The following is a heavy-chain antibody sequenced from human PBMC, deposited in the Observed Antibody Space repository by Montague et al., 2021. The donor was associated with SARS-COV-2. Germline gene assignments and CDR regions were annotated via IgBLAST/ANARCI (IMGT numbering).Heavy chain of an antibody. J-gene: IGHJ6*03. Sequence: SETLSLTCAVYGGSFGGFYWGWVRPSAGEGRGWMGEINRIGSINYNPCPKGRVTILVDASKNQFSRKLTSVTAAERAVNNCERGQEGVNMVVVVLAFSYYMDVWGKGTTVTVSS. D-gene: IGHD3-22*01. V-gene: IGHV4-34*01. CDR1: GGSFGGFY. CDR3: ERGQEGVNMVVVVLAFSYYMDV. CDR2: INRIGSI.